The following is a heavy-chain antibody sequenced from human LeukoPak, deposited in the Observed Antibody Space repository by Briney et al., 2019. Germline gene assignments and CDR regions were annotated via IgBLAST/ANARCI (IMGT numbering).Heavy chain of an antibody. CDR1: GGSISSHY. Sequence: SETLSLTCTVSGGSISSHYWSWIRQPPGKGLEWIGYIYYSGSTNYNPSLKSRVTISVDTSKNQFSLKLSSVTAADTAVYYCAREKDRGSYYVNWGQGTLVTVSS. D-gene: IGHD1-26*01. J-gene: IGHJ4*02. V-gene: IGHV4-59*11. CDR3: AREKDRGSYYVN. CDR2: IYYSGST.